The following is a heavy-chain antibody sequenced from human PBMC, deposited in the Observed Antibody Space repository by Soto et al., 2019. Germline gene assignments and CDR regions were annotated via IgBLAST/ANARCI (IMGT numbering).Heavy chain of an antibody. Sequence: QLQLQESGPGLVKPSETLSLTCTVSGGSISSSSYYWGWIRQPPGKGLEWIGSIYYSGSTYYNPSLKSRVTISVDTSKNQFSLKLSSVTAADPAVYYCARYSGYDPTYMDVWGKGTTVTVSS. CDR2: IYYSGST. CDR1: GGSISSSSYY. CDR3: ARYSGYDPTYMDV. V-gene: IGHV4-39*01. J-gene: IGHJ6*03. D-gene: IGHD5-12*01.